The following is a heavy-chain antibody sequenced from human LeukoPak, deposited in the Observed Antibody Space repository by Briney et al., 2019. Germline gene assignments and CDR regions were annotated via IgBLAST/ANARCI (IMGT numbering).Heavy chain of an antibody. CDR3: AKASSSSRYDDFDY. J-gene: IGHJ4*02. Sequence: PGGSLRLSCAASGFTVSGNYMSWVRQAPGKGLEWVSGISWNSGSIGYADSVKGRFTISRDNAKNSLYLQMNSLKAEDTALYYCAKASSSSRYDDFDYCGQGTLVTVSS. V-gene: IGHV3-9*01. D-gene: IGHD6-13*01. CDR2: ISWNSGSI. CDR1: GFTVSGNY.